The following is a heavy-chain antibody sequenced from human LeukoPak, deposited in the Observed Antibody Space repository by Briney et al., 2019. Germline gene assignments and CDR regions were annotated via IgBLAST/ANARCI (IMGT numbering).Heavy chain of an antibody. CDR2: IYYSGNP. Sequence: SETLSLTCTVSGGSIISSSYYWGWIRQPPGRGLEWIGNIYYSGNPYYNPFLKSRVTISVDTSKNQFSLKLSSVTAADTAVYYCARHENGDNYFDNWGQGTLVSVSA. D-gene: IGHD3-10*01. J-gene: IGHJ4*02. CDR1: GGSIISSSYY. V-gene: IGHV4-39*01. CDR3: ARHENGDNYFDN.